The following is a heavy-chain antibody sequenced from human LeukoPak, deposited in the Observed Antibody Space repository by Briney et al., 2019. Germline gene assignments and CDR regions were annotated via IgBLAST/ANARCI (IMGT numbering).Heavy chain of an antibody. CDR1: GFTFSSYA. Sequence: GGSLRLSCAASGFTFSSYAVSWVRQGPGKGLEWVSSLSSGGGSPYYADSVKGRFTISRDNSRSTLYLQMNSLRAEDTAVYFCAKGDVGYCSATNCYEFDYWGQGTLVTVSS. D-gene: IGHD2-2*01. CDR2: LSSGGGSP. V-gene: IGHV3-23*01. CDR3: AKGDVGYCSATNCYEFDY. J-gene: IGHJ4*02.